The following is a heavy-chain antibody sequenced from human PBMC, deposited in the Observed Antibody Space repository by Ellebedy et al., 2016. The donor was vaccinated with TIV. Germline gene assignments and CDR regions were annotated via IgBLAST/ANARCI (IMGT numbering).Heavy chain of an antibody. Sequence: GESLKISCVASGFNFRNYAMNWVRQAPGKGLEWVSSISSTGSYMYYADSVKGRFTISRDNAKNSLYLQMNSLTVDDTAFYYCARDLRQYSSSWYPWGQGTLVTVSS. CDR1: GFNFRNYA. CDR3: ARDLRQYSSSWYP. V-gene: IGHV3-21*04. J-gene: IGHJ5*02. CDR2: ISSTGSYM. D-gene: IGHD6-13*01.